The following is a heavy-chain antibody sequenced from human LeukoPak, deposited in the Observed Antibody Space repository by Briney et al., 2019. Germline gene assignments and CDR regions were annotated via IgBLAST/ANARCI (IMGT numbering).Heavy chain of an antibody. CDR3: ARILEWYYYGSGGGYMDV. CDR2: MNPSSGNT. CDR1: GYTFTSFD. V-gene: IGHV1-8*01. D-gene: IGHD3-10*01. Sequence: GASVKVSCKASGYTFTSFDINWVRQAPGQGLEWMGWMNPSSGNTGYAPKFQGRVTITADESTSTAYMELSSLRSEDTAVYYCARILEWYYYGSGGGYMDVWGKGTTVTVSS. J-gene: IGHJ6*03.